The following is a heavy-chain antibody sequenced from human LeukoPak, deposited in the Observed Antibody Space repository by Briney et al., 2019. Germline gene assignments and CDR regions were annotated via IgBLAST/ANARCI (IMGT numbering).Heavy chain of an antibody. V-gene: IGHV4-4*07. CDR3: ARVFSGSYDS. D-gene: IGHD3-10*01. Sequence: SETLSLTCSVSGGSLSSNYWSWIRQPAGKGLEWIGRIHTSGSTNYNPSLKSRVTMSVDTSKNQSSLKLSSVTAADTAVYYCARVFSGSYDSWGQGTLVTVSS. J-gene: IGHJ5*01. CDR2: IHTSGST. CDR1: GGSLSSNY.